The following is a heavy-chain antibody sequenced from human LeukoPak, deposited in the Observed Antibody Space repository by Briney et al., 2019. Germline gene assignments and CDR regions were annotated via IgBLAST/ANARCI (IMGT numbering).Heavy chain of an antibody. Sequence: SQTLSLTCTVSGGSISSGDYYWSWIRQPPGKGLEWIGYIYYSGSTYYNPSLKSRVTISVDTSKNQFSLKLSSETAADTAVYYCATRALVVPAAMVPEAFDIWGQGTMVTVSS. CDR3: ATRALVVPAAMVPEAFDI. V-gene: IGHV4-30-4*01. CDR1: GGSISSGDYY. D-gene: IGHD2-2*01. CDR2: IYYSGST. J-gene: IGHJ3*02.